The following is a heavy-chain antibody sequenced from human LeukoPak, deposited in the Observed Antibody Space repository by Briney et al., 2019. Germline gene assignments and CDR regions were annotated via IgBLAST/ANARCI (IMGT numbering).Heavy chain of an antibody. CDR3: ARISGAAAQHFDY. J-gene: IGHJ4*02. CDR1: GFTFSSYE. CDR2: ISSSGSTI. V-gene: IGHV3-48*03. Sequence: PGGSLRLSCAASGFTFSSYEMNWVRQAPGKGLEWVSYISSSGSTIYYADSVKGRFAISRDNAKESLYLQMNSLRAEDTAVYYCARISGAAAQHFDYWGQGTLVTVSS. D-gene: IGHD6-13*01.